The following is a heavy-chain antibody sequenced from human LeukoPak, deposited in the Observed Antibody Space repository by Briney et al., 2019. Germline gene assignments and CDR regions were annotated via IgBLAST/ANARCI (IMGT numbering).Heavy chain of an antibody. J-gene: IGHJ4*02. CDR2: INDAGRTT. D-gene: IGHD3-9*01. CDR1: GFTFNTYA. V-gene: IGHV3-23*01. Sequence: PGGSMRLSCATSGFTFNTYAMNWVRQAPGKGLEWVSTINDAGRTTYYADSVKGRFTISRDNSKNTVYLQMNNLRAVDTALYYCTNQPILAGSIDSWGQGTLVTVSS. CDR3: TNQPILAGSIDS.